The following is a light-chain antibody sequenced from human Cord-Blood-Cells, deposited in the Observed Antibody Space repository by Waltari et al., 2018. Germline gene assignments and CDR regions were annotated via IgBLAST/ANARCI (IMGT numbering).Light chain of an antibody. J-gene: IGLJ3*02. CDR1: SSEVGSYNL. V-gene: IGLV2-23*02. Sequence: QSALTQPASVSGSPGQSITISCTGTSSEVGSYNLVSWYQQPPGKAPKLMIYEVSKRPSGVSNRFSGSKSGNTASLTISGLQAEDEADYYCCSYAGSRVFGGGTKLTVL. CDR3: CSYAGSRV. CDR2: EVS.